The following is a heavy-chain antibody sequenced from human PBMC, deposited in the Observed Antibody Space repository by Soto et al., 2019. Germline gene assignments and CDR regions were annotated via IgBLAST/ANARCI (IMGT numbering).Heavy chain of an antibody. V-gene: IGHV4-4*02. J-gene: IGHJ4*02. CDR2: IYHSGST. CDR1: GGSISSSNW. Sequence: SETLSLTCAVSGGSISSSNWWSWVRQPPGKGLEWIGEIYHSGSTNYNPSLKSRVTISVDKAKNQFSLKLSSVSAADMAVYYCATVPTYYYGSGSPGNFDYWGQGTLVTVSS. CDR3: ATVPTYYYGSGSPGNFDY. D-gene: IGHD3-10*01.